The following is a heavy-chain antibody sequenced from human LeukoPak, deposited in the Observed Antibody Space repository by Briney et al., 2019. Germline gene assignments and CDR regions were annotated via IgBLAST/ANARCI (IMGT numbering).Heavy chain of an antibody. CDR3: ARVSYYDSGGYYYFDY. CDR1: GFTFDDYG. J-gene: IGHJ4*02. V-gene: IGHV3-20*04. D-gene: IGHD3-22*01. CDR2: INWNGGST. Sequence: GGSLRLSCAASGFTFDDYGMSWVRQAPGEGLEWVSGINWNGGSTGYADSVKGRFTISRDNAKNSLYLQMNSLRAEDTALYYCARVSYYDSGGYYYFDYWGQGTLVTVSS.